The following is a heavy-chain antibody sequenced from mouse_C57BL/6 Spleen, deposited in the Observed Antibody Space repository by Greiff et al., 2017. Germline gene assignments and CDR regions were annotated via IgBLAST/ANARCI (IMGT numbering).Heavy chain of an antibody. CDR2: TFYSGIT. Sequence: EVQLQESGPSLVRPSQTLSLTCTVTGFSINSDCYWIWIRQFPGNKLEYIGYTFYSGITYYNPSLESRTYITRDTSKNQFSLKLSSVTTEDTATYYCARGYYYGSSYDFYYAMDYWGQGTSVTVSS. CDR1: GFSINSDCY. V-gene: IGHV3-3*01. CDR3: ARGYYYGSSYDFYYAMDY. D-gene: IGHD1-1*01. J-gene: IGHJ4*01.